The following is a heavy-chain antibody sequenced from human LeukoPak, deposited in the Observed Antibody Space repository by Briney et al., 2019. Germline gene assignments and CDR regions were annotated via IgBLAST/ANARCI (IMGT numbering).Heavy chain of an antibody. CDR2: IIPILGIA. J-gene: IGHJ4*02. D-gene: IGHD5-24*01. CDR1: GGAFSSYV. CDR3: ASGGFRDGYIIDY. V-gene: IGHV1-69*04. Sequence: GASVKVSCKASGGAFSSYVISWVRQAPGQGLEWMGRIIPILGIANYAQKFQGRVTITADKSTSTAYMELSSLRSEDTAVYYCASGGFRDGYIIDYWGQGTLVTVSS.